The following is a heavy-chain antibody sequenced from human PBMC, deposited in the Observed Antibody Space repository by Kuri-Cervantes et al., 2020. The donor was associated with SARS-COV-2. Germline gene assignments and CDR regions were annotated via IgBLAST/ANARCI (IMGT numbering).Heavy chain of an antibody. CDR2: ISWNSGSI. CDR3: AAPIYDFWSGYWDYYYGMDV. CDR1: GFTFSGHW. J-gene: IGHJ6*02. D-gene: IGHD3-3*01. Sequence: SLKISCAASGFTFSGHWIHWVRQAPGKGLEWVSGISWNSGSIGYADSVKGRFTISRDNAKNSLYLQMNSLRAEDTAVYYCAAPIYDFWSGYWDYYYGMDVWGQGTTVTVSS. V-gene: IGHV3-9*01.